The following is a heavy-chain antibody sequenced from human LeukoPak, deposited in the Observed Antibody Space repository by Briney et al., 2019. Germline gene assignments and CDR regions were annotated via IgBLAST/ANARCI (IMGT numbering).Heavy chain of an antibody. CDR1: GGSISSYY. CDR2: IYTSGIT. J-gene: IGHJ6*03. CDR3: ARVLAAGTYYYYYMDV. Sequence: SETLSLTCTVSGGSISSYYWSWIRQPAGKGLEWIGRIYTSGITNYNPSLKSRVTMSVDTSKNQFSLKLSSVTAADTAVYYCARVLAAGTYYYYYMDVWGKGTTVTVSS. D-gene: IGHD6-13*01. V-gene: IGHV4-4*07.